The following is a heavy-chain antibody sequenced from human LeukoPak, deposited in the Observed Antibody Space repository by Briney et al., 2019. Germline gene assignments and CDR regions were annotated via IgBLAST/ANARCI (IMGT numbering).Heavy chain of an antibody. V-gene: IGHV4-59*08. CDR2: IHYSGIT. D-gene: IGHD6-6*01. CDR1: GGSISSYY. J-gene: IGHJ5*02. CDR3: ASLARGGNWFDP. Sequence: SETLSLTCTVSGGSISSYYWSWIRQPPGKRLEWIGNIHYSGITNYSPSLKSRVTISLETSNNQFSLKLSSVTAADTAVYYCASLARGGNWFDPWGQGTLVTVSS.